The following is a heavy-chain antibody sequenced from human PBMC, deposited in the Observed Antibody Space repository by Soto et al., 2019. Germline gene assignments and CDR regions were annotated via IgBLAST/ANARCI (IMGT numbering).Heavy chain of an antibody. CDR1: AGSFSGHY. Sequence: SQPLSLTCVVYAGSFSGHYWSWIRQPPGKGLEWIGEINHSGSTNYNPSLKSRVTISVDTSKNQLSLELSSVTAADTAVYYCARRCRVDISGWCFDYWGQGTLVIVSS. CDR3: ARRCRVDISGWCFDY. D-gene: IGHD6-19*01. CDR2: INHSGST. J-gene: IGHJ4*02. V-gene: IGHV4-34*01.